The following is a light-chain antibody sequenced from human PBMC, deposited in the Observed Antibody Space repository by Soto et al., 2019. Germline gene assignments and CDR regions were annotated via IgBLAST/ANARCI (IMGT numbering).Light chain of an antibody. CDR3: QSYDSSLSGSEV. Sequence: QSVLTQPPSVSGATGQRVTISCTGRSSNIGAGYDVHWYQQLPGTAPKLIIYGNSNRPSGVPDRFSGSKSGTSASLAITGLQAEDEADYYCQSYDSSLSGSEVFGGGTKLTVL. CDR2: GNS. J-gene: IGLJ2*01. CDR1: SSNIGAGYD. V-gene: IGLV1-40*01.